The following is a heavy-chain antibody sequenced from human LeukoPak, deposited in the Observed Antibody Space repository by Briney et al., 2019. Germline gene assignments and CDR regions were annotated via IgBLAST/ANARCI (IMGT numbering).Heavy chain of an antibody. V-gene: IGHV1-18*01. CDR2: ISAYNGNT. Sequence: ASVKVSSKASGYTFTSYGISWVRQAPGQGLEWMGWISAYNGNTNYAQKLQGRVTMTTDTSTSTAYMELRSLRSDDTAVYYCAREGRGYSGYARGFDAFDIWGQGTMVTVSS. J-gene: IGHJ3*02. D-gene: IGHD5-12*01. CDR1: GYTFTSYG. CDR3: AREGRGYSGYARGFDAFDI.